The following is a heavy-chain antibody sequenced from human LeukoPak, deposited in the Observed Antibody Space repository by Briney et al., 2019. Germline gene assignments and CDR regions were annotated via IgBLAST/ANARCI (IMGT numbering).Heavy chain of an antibody. Sequence: GGSLRLSCVASGFTFSDYTMHWVRQAPGKALEWVSSINSGNNYIYYADSAKGRFTISRDNSKNTLYLQMNSLRAEDTAVYYCAKYSESSGSIDYWGQGTLVTVSS. J-gene: IGHJ4*02. CDR3: AKYSESSGSIDY. V-gene: IGHV3-21*01. CDR1: GFTFSDYT. CDR2: INSGNNYI. D-gene: IGHD6-19*01.